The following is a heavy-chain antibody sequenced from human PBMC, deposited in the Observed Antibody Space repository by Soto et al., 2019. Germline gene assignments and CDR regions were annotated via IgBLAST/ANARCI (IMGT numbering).Heavy chain of an antibody. Sequence: SDALALHWTVSGGSISSYYWSWIPQPPGEGLEWIGYIYYSGSTNYNPSLKSRVTISVDTSKNQFSLKLSSVSAADTAVYYCARAQWLVLDYWGQGTLVTVSS. J-gene: IGHJ4*02. D-gene: IGHD6-19*01. CDR1: GGSISSYY. CDR3: ARAQWLVLDY. CDR2: IYYSGST. V-gene: IGHV4-59*12.